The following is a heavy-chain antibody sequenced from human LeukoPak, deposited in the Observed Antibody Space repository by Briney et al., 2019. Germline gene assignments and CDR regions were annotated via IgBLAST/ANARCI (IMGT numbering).Heavy chain of an antibody. CDR1: GFTSSSYS. CDR2: ISSSSSYI. J-gene: IGHJ5*02. V-gene: IGHV3-21*01. Sequence: GGSLRLSCAASGFTSSSYSMNWVRQAPGKGLEWVSSISSSSSYIYYADSVKGRFTISRDNAKNSLYLQMNSLRAEDTAVYYCAGGSNLYNWFDPWGQGTLVTVSS. D-gene: IGHD1-1*01. CDR3: AGGSNLYNWFDP.